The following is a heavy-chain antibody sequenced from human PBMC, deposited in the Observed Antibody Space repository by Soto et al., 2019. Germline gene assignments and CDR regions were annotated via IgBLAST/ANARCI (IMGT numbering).Heavy chain of an antibody. V-gene: IGHV4-31*03. CDR1: GGSISGGDYF. J-gene: IGHJ4*02. Sequence: QVQLQESGPGLVKPSQTLSLTCTVSGGSISGGDYFWSWIRQHPWKGLEWIGYIYYSGNTNYNPSLKSRVTISIDTSKNQFSLKLSSVTAADTAIYYCARMDDSSGHDLFDYWGQGTLVTVSS. CDR2: IYYSGNT. CDR3: ARMDDSSGHDLFDY. D-gene: IGHD3-22*01.